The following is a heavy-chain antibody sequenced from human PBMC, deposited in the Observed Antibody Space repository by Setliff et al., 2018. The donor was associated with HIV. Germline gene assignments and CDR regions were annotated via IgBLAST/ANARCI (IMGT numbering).Heavy chain of an antibody. V-gene: IGHV4-4*07. D-gene: IGHD5-12*01. J-gene: IGHJ4*02. CDR3: ARMYSGYDWSPAGARTRYFDY. CDR2: IYTSGST. Sequence: PSETLSLTCTVSGGSISSYYWSWIRQPAGKGLEWIGRIYTSGSTNYNPSLKSRVTISVDTSKNQFSLKLSSVTAAETAVYYCARMYSGYDWSPAGARTRYFDYWGQGTLVTVSS. CDR1: GGSISSYY.